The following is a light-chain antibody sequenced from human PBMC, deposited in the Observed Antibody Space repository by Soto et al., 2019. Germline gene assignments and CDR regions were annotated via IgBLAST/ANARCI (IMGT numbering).Light chain of an antibody. V-gene: IGKV1-39*01. CDR3: QQSSSTPQT. J-gene: IGKJ4*01. CDR2: VAS. Sequence: DIQMTQSPSSLSASVGDRVTISCRASQSISSYLSWYQQKPGKAPKLLINVASTLQSGVPSRFSGSGSGTDFTLAISSLQPEDFATYYCQQSSSTPQTFGGGTRVEIK. CDR1: QSISSY.